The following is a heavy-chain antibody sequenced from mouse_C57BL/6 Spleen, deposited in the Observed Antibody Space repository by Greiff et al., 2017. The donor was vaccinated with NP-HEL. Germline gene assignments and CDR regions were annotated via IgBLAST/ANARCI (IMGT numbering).Heavy chain of an antibody. CDR1: GYTFTDYE. D-gene: IGHD2-9*01. J-gene: IGHJ4*01. CDR3: PPTMVTTRAMDY. Sequence: QVQLQQSGAELVRPGASVTLSCKASGYTFTDYEMHWVKQTPVHGLEWIGAIDPETGGTAYNQKFKGKAILTADKSSSTAYMELRSLTSEDSAVYYGPPTMVTTRAMDYWGQGTSVTVSS. CDR2: IDPETGGT. V-gene: IGHV1-15*01.